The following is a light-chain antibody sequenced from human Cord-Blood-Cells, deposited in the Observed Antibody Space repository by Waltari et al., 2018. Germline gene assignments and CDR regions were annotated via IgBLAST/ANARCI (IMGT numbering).Light chain of an antibody. V-gene: IGKV1-9*01. CDR2: AAS. Sequence: DIQLTQSPSFLSASVGDRVTITCRASQGISSYLAWYQQKPGKAPKLLIYAASTLQSGVSSRFSGSGSGTEFTLTISSLQPEDFATYYCQQLNSYVTFGPGTKVDIK. CDR3: QQLNSYVT. J-gene: IGKJ3*01. CDR1: QGISSY.